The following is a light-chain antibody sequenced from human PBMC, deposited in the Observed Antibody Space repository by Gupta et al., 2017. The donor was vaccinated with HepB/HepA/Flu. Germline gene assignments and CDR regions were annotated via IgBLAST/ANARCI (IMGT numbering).Light chain of an antibody. CDR3: QQRSNWPPYT. J-gene: IGKJ2*01. CDR1: QSVSSY. V-gene: IGKV3-11*01. CDR2: DAS. Sequence: EIVLPQSPATLSLSPGERATLSCRASQSVSSYLAWYQQKPGQAPRLLIYDASNRATGIPARFSGSGSGTDFTLTISSLEPEDFAVYYCQQRSNWPPYTCGQGTKLEIK.